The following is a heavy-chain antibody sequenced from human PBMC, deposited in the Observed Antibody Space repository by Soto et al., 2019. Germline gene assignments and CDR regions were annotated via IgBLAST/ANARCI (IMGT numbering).Heavy chain of an antibody. Sequence: QVQLVQSGAEVKKPGSSVKVSCKASRGTFSNYAISWIRQAPGQGLEWMGGIIPMFSTANYAQTFQGRVTLSADVSPNTAYRELSSLRSEDTVVYYCARNGDTAMAHLPEYWGQGTLVTVCS. CDR3: ARNGDTAMAHLPEY. CDR2: IIPMFSTA. D-gene: IGHD5-18*01. J-gene: IGHJ4*02. CDR1: RGTFSNYA. V-gene: IGHV1-69*12.